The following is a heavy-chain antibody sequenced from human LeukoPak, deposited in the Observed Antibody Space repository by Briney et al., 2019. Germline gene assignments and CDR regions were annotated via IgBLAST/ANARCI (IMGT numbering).Heavy chain of an antibody. CDR1: GGSISSGGYS. CDR3: ARVSLGQGVGGYFDL. J-gene: IGHJ2*01. CDR2: IYHIGIT. D-gene: IGHD3-10*01. V-gene: IGHV4-30-2*01. Sequence: SETLSLTCTVSGGSISSGGYSWSWIRQPPGKGLEWIGYIYHIGITYYSQSLESRVTISVDESKSQFSLKLTSVTAADTAVYYCARVSLGQGVGGYFDLWGLGTLVTVSS.